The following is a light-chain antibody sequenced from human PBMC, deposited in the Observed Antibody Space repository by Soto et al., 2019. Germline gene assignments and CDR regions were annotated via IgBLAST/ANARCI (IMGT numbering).Light chain of an antibody. CDR2: GNG. CDR1: SSNIGAGYD. CDR3: QSYDSSLSGVV. V-gene: IGLV1-40*01. Sequence: QFVLTQPPSVSGAPGQRVTISCTGSSSNIGAGYDVHWYQQLPGTAPKRLIYGNGNRPSGVPDRFSGSKSGTSASLAITGLQAEAEADYYCQSYDSSLSGVVFGGGTKVTVL. J-gene: IGLJ2*01.